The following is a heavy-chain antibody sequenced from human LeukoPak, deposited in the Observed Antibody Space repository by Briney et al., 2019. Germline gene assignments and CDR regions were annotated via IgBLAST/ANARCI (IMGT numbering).Heavy chain of an antibody. V-gene: IGHV3-30-3*01. D-gene: IGHD1-26*01. CDR2: ISYDESNK. CDR3: ARDPFTYGTGLHFDY. CDR1: GFTFSSYA. Sequence: GRSLRLSCAASGFTFSSYAMHWVRQAPGKGLEWVAVISYDESNKYYADSVKGRFTISRDNSKNTLYLQMNSLRAEDTAVYYCARDPFTYGTGLHFDYWGQGTLVTVSS. J-gene: IGHJ4*02.